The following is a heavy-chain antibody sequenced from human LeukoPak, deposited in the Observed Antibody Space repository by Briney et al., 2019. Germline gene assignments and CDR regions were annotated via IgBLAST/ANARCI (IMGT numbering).Heavy chain of an antibody. CDR2: ISSSGSTI. J-gene: IGHJ4*02. Sequence: GGSLRLSCAASGFTFSSYELNWVRQAPGKGLEWVSYISSSGSTIYYADSVKGRFTISRDNAKNSLYLQMNSLRAEDTAVYYCARGVGYCSSTSCPVDYWGQGTLVTVSS. CDR3: ARGVGYCSSTSCPVDY. D-gene: IGHD2-2*01. CDR1: GFTFSSYE. V-gene: IGHV3-48*03.